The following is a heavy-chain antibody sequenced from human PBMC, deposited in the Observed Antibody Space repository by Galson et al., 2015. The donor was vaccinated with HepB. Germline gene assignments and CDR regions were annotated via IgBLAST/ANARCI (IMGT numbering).Heavy chain of an antibody. CDR1: GGTFSSYA. CDR2: IIPIFGTA. Sequence: SVKVSCKASGGTFSSYAISWVRQAPGQGLEWMGGIIPIFGTANYAQKFQGRVTITADESTSTAYMELSSLRSEDTAVYYCAREDATTRSIFSWGQGTLVTVSS. CDR3: AREDATTRSIFS. V-gene: IGHV1-69*13. J-gene: IGHJ5*02. D-gene: IGHD4-17*01.